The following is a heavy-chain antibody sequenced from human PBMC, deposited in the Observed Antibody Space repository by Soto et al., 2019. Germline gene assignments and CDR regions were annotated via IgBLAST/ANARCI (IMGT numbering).Heavy chain of an antibody. V-gene: IGHV4-34*01. CDR1: GGSFSGYY. CDR3: ARGGPDSSSYGMDV. Sequence: NPSETLSLTCAVYGGSFSGYYWSWIRQPPGKGLEWIGEINHSGSTNYNPSLKSRVTISVDTSKNQFSLKLSSVTAADTAVYYCARGGPDSSSYGMDVWGQGTTDNVSS. D-gene: IGHD6-13*01. J-gene: IGHJ6*02. CDR2: INHSGST.